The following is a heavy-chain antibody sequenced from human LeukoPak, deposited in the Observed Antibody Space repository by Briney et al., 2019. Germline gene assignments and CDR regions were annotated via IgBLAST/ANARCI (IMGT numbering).Heavy chain of an antibody. CDR1: GFTFSSYS. J-gene: IGHJ4*02. CDR3: ARGQRFLEWG. D-gene: IGHD3-3*01. CDR2: ISSSSSYI. Sequence: GGSLRLSCAASGFTFSSYSMNWVRQAPGKGLEWVSSISSSSSYIYYADSVKGRFTISRDNAKNSLYLQTNSLRAEDTAVYYCARGQRFLEWGRGQGTLVTVSS. V-gene: IGHV3-21*01.